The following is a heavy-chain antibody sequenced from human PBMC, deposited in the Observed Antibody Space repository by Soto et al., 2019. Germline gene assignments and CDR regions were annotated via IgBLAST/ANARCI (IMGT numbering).Heavy chain of an antibody. Sequence: EVQLVDSGGGLVQPRGSLRLSCAASGFTFSSYWMHWVRQAPGKGLVWVSRINSDGSTTSYADSVKGRFTISRDNAKNTLYLQMNSLRAEDTAVYYCARGPPYSSPDYWGQGTLVTVSS. CDR1: GFTFSSYW. CDR2: INSDGSTT. J-gene: IGHJ4*02. CDR3: ARGPPYSSPDY. D-gene: IGHD6-13*01. V-gene: IGHV3-74*01.